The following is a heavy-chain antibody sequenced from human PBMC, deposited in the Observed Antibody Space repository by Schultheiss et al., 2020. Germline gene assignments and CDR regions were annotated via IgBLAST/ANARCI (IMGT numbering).Heavy chain of an antibody. J-gene: IGHJ4*02. Sequence: SQPLSLTCAVYGGSFSGYYWTWIRQHPGKGLEWIGYIYDSGSTNYNPSLKSRVTISVDTSKNQFSLRLRSVTAADTAIYYCAREGVEWNLDYWGQGTLVTVAS. CDR1: GGSFSGYY. CDR3: AREGVEWNLDY. V-gene: IGHV4-59*01. D-gene: IGHD1-1*01. CDR2: IYDSGST.